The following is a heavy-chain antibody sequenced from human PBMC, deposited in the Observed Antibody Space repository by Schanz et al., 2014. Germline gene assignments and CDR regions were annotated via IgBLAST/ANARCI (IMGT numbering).Heavy chain of an antibody. CDR1: GFTFSSYG. CDR3: AKDASLLPTRLRYFEY. D-gene: IGHD5-12*01. Sequence: LRLSCAASGFTFSSYGMHWVRQAPGKGLEWVAVISYDGNNKFYAYFVKDRFTISRDNSKNKLFLQMNSLRTEDTAVYYSAKDASLLPTRLRYFEYWGQGTLVTVSS. CDR2: ISYDGNNK. V-gene: IGHV3-30*18. J-gene: IGHJ4*02.